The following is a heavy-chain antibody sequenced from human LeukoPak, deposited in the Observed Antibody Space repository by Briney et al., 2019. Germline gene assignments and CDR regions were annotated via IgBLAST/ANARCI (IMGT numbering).Heavy chain of an antibody. D-gene: IGHD3-10*01. Sequence: SETLSLTCSVSGGSISSSNYYWSWIRQPAGKRLEWIGRIYTSESTNYNPSLKSRVTISVDTSRNQFSLKLSSVTAADTAVYYCARGLWFGDENPPYFDYWGQGILVTVSS. CDR2: IYTSEST. V-gene: IGHV4-61*02. CDR1: GGSISSSNYY. J-gene: IGHJ4*02. CDR3: ARGLWFGDENPPYFDY.